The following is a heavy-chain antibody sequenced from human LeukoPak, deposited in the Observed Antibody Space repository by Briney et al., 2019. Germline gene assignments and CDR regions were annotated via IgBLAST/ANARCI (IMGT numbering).Heavy chain of an antibody. V-gene: IGHV4-34*01. J-gene: IGHJ4*02. CDR2: INHSGST. D-gene: IGHD3-10*01. CDR3: ARGLMVRGAIYFDY. CDR1: GGSFSGYY. Sequence: SETLSLACAVYGGSFSGYYWSWIRQPPGKGLEWIGEINHSGSTNYNPSLKSRVTISVDTSKNQFSLKLSSVTAADTAVYYCARGLMVRGAIYFDYWGQGTLVTVSS.